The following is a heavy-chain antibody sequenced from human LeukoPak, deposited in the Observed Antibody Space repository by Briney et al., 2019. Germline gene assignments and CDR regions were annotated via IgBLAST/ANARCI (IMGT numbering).Heavy chain of an antibody. Sequence: PSETLSLTCTVSGGSISSYYWSWIRQPPGKGLEWIGYIYYSGSTNYNPSLKSRVTISVDTSKNQFSLKLSSVTAADTAVYYCARSQVAAAGTRFDPWGQGTLVTVSS. V-gene: IGHV4-59*01. CDR1: GGSISSYY. J-gene: IGHJ5*02. CDR3: ARSQVAAAGTRFDP. CDR2: IYYSGST. D-gene: IGHD6-13*01.